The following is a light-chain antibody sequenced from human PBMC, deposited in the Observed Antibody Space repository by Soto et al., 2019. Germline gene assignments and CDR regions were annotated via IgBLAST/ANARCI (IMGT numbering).Light chain of an antibody. Sequence: EIVLTQSPGTLSLSPGERATLSCRASQSVSSSYLAWYQQKPGQAPQLLINGASSRATSIPDRFSGGGSGTDFTLTISRLEPEDFAVYYCQQYGSSRTFGQGTKVEIK. J-gene: IGKJ1*01. CDR2: GAS. CDR3: QQYGSSRT. V-gene: IGKV3-20*01. CDR1: QSVSSSY.